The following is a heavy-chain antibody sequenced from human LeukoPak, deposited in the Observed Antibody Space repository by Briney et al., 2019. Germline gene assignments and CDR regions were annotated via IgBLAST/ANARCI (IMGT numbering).Heavy chain of an antibody. J-gene: IGHJ4*02. Sequence: GGSLRLSCAASGSTFSNYWMSWVRQPPGKGLEWVANIKQDGSEKYYVDSVKGRFTISRDNSKNTLYLQMNSLRAEDTAVYYCAKEYGDYLPGYWGQGTLVTVSS. CDR2: IKQDGSEK. V-gene: IGHV3-7*01. D-gene: IGHD4-17*01. CDR3: AKEYGDYLPGY. CDR1: GSTFSNYW.